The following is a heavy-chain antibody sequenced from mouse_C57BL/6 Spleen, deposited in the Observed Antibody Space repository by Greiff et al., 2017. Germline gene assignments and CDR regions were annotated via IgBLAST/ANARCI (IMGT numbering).Heavy chain of an antibody. J-gene: IGHJ1*03. CDR2: IYPGDGDT. V-gene: IGHV1-80*01. CDR3: ARNYGSSRYFDV. CDR1: GYAFSSYW. D-gene: IGHD1-1*01. Sequence: VQLQQSGASVKISCKASGYAFSSYWMNWVKQRPGKGLEWIGQIYPGDGDTNYNGKFKGKATLTADKSSSTAYMQLSSLTSEDSAVYFCARNYGSSRYFDVWGTGTTVTVSS.